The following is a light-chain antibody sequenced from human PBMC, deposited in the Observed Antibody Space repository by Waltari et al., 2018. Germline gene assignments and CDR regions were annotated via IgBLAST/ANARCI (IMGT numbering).Light chain of an antibody. V-gene: IGKV3-11*01. CDR2: DAS. CDR1: QTVNSY. Sequence: EIVLAQSPATLSLSQGARATLSCRASQTVNSYLAWYQQKPGQAPRLLLYDASNRATGIPARFSGSGSGTDFALTISSLEPEDFAVYYCQQRRDWPLTFGGGTRVEIK. CDR3: QQRRDWPLT. J-gene: IGKJ4*01.